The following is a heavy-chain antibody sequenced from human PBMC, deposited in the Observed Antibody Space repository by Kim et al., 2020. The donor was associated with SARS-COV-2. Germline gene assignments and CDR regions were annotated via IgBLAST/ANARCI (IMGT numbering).Heavy chain of an antibody. CDR2: YSGGST. Sequence: YSGGSTYYADAGKGRFTISRDNSKTTLYLQRNSLGAEDTAVYYCASQWGSYWGQGTLVTVSS. V-gene: IGHV3-66*04. D-gene: IGHD3-16*01. CDR3: ASQWGSY. J-gene: IGHJ4*02.